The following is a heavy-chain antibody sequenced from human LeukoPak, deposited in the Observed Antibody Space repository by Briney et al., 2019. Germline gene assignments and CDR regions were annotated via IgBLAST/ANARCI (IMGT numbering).Heavy chain of an antibody. Sequence: ASVKVSCKASGDTFTSYGISWVRQAPGQGLEWMGWISAYNGNTNYAQKLQGRVTMTTDTSTSTAYMELRSLRSDDTAVYYCARDFGGRGYSGYDLGYMDVWGKGTTVTVSS. CDR2: ISAYNGNT. V-gene: IGHV1-18*01. CDR1: GDTFTSYG. CDR3: ARDFGGRGYSGYDLGYMDV. D-gene: IGHD5-12*01. J-gene: IGHJ6*03.